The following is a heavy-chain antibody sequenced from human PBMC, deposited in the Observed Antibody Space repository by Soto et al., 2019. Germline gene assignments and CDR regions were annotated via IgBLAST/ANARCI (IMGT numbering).Heavy chain of an antibody. J-gene: IGHJ5*02. CDR3: ASARHIGP. V-gene: IGHV3-7*01. Sequence: SLSCAASGFTFSSYWMSWVRQAPGKGLEWVANIKQDGSEKNYVDSVKGRFTISRDNAKNSLYLQMNSLRADDTAVYYCASARHIGPWGQGTLVTSPQ. CDR2: IKQDGSEK. CDR1: GFTFSSYW. D-gene: IGHD2-21*01.